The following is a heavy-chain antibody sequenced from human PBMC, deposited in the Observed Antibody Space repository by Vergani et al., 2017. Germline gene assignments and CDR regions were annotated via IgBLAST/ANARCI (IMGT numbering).Heavy chain of an antibody. CDR1: GFTFSSYA. Sequence: EVQLLESGGGLVQPGGSLRLSCAASGFTFSSYAMSWVRQAPGKGLEWVSAISGSGGSTYYADSVKGRFTISRDNSKNTLYLQMNSLRAEDTAVYYCAKLGYCSSTSCYTNWFDPWGQGTLVTVSS. CDR3: AKLGYCSSTSCYTNWFDP. V-gene: IGHV3-23*01. D-gene: IGHD2-2*02. CDR2: ISGSGGST. J-gene: IGHJ5*02.